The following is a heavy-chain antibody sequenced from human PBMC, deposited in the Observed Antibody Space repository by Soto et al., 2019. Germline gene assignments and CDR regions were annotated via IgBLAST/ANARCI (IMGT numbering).Heavy chain of an antibody. CDR1: GFTCSNDG. V-gene: IGHV3-30*03. J-gene: IGHJ4*02. CDR3: DGGVYYYDY. Sequence: GGPVRQSCTVSGFTCSNDGLHCVRQAPGKGLEWVAMMSYDGSDEYYADSVKGRFTISRDNSKNTLYLQMNSLRTDDTAVYFCDGGVYYYDYWGQGAQVTVSA. CDR2: MSYDGSDE. D-gene: IGHD3-22*01.